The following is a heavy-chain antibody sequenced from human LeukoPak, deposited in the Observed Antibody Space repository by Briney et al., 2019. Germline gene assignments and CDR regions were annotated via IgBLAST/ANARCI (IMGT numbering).Heavy chain of an antibody. D-gene: IGHD1-26*01. CDR1: GGSISSSSYY. V-gene: IGHV4-39*07. CDR3: ASGSYSFYYFDY. CDR2: IYYSGST. Sequence: SETLSLTCTVSGGSISSSSYYWGWIRQPPGKGLEWIGSIYYSGSTYYNPSLKSRVTISVDTSKNQFSLKLSSVTAADTAVYYCASGSYSFYYFDYWGQGTLVTVSS. J-gene: IGHJ4*02.